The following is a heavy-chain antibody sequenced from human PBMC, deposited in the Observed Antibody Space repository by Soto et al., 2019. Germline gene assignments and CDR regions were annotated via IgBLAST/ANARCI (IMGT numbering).Heavy chain of an antibody. D-gene: IGHD2-2*01. CDR2: ISSSSSTI. J-gene: IGHJ6*02. CDR1: GFTFSSYS. V-gene: IGHV3-48*02. CDR3: ARDERLVPAATEYYYYYGMDV. Sequence: PGGSLRLSCAASGFTFSSYSMNWVRQAPGKGLEWVSYISSSSSTIYYADSVKGRFTISRDNAKNSLYLQMNSLRDEDTAVYYCARDERLVPAATEYYYYYGMDVWGQGTTVTVSS.